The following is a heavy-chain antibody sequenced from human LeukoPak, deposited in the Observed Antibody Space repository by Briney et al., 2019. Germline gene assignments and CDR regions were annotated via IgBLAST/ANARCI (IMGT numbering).Heavy chain of an antibody. CDR2: IYPGDSDT. V-gene: IGHV5-51*01. CDR3: ARVSHCSSTRCYFDY. CDR1: GYSFTSYW. D-gene: IGHD2-2*01. Sequence: GESLKISCKGSGYSFTSYWIGWVRQMPGKGLEWMGIIYPGDSDTRYSPSFQGQVTISADKSISTAYLQWSSLKASDTAMYYCARVSHCSSTRCYFDYWGQGTLVTVSS. J-gene: IGHJ4*02.